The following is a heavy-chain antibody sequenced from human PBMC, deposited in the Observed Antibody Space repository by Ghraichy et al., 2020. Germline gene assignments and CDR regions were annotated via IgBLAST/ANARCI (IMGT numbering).Heavy chain of an antibody. CDR2: IYTSGST. CDR3: ARDRGSIMIAYWYFDL. J-gene: IGHJ2*01. Sequence: SETLSLTCTVSGGSISSYYWSWIRQPAGKGLEWIGRIYTSGSTNYNPSLKSRVTMSVDTSKNQFSLKLSSVTAADTAVYYCARDRGSIMIAYWYFDLWGRGTLVTVSS. CDR1: GGSISSYY. D-gene: IGHD3-16*01. V-gene: IGHV4-4*07.